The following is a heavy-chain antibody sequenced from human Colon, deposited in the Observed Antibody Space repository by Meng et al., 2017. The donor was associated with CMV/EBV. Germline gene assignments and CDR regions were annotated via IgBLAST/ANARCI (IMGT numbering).Heavy chain of an antibody. J-gene: IGHJ5*02. CDR3: ARRLAAAGTSWFDP. CDR2: IKQDGSEK. CDR1: GFTFSSYW. D-gene: IGHD6-13*01. Sequence: GVLKISCAASGFTFSSYWMSWVRQAPGKGLEWVANIKQDGSEKYYVDSVKGRFTISRDNAKNSLYLQMNSLRAEDTAVYYCARRLAAAGTSWFDPWGQGTLVTVSS. V-gene: IGHV3-7*01.